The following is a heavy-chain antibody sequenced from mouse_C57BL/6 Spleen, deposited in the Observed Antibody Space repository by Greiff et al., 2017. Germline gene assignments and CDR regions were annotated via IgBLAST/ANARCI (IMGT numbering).Heavy chain of an antibody. CDR2: INPNNGGT. Sequence: EVQLQQSGPELVKPGASVTMSCKASGYSFTDYNMHWVKRSLGKSLEWIGYINPNNGGTSYNQKFKGKATLTVNKSSSTAYMELRSLTSEDSAVYYCERLGGGNPWVAYWGQGTLVTVSA. D-gene: IGHD1-1*02. CDR3: ERLGGGNPWVAY. J-gene: IGHJ3*01. V-gene: IGHV1-22*01. CDR1: GYSFTDYN.